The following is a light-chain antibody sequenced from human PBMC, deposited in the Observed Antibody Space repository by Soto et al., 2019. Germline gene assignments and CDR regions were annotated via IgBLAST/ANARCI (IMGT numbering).Light chain of an antibody. CDR2: YDD. CDR1: SSNIGNNA. V-gene: IGLV1-36*01. CDR3: AAWDDSLNGYV. Sequence: QSVLTQPPSVSEAPRQRVTISCSGSSSNIGNNAVNWYQQLPGKAPKLLIYYDDLLPSGVSDRFSGSKSGTSASLAISGLQSVDEADYYCAAWDDSLNGYVFGTGTKSPS. J-gene: IGLJ1*01.